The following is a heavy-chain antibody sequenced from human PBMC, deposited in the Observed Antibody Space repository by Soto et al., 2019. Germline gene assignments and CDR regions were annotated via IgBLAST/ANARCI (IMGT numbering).Heavy chain of an antibody. Sequence: QVQLVQSGAEVKKPGASVKVSCKASGYTFTSYDIIWVRQATGQGLEWMGWMNPSTGNTDSAEKIQGRLTMTRNTSISTVYMELSSLSLEDTAVYYGATGRIIVAGGFDPWGQGTLVTVSS. CDR1: GYTFTSYD. V-gene: IGHV1-8*01. J-gene: IGHJ5*02. CDR3: ATGRIIVAGGFDP. D-gene: IGHD6-19*01. CDR2: MNPSTGNT.